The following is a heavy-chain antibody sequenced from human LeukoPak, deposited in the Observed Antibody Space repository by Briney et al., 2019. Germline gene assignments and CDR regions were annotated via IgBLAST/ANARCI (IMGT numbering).Heavy chain of an antibody. CDR1: GFTFSSHA. D-gene: IGHD2-2*01. V-gene: IGHV3-23*01. J-gene: IGHJ4*02. Sequence: GGSLRLSCAASGFTFSSHALSWVRQAPGKGLVWVSSLSGSGYNTYYADSVKGRFTISRDNSKNTVYLQMNSLRAEDTAVYYCAKDPYGTRYFDYWGQGTLVTVSS. CDR3: AKDPYGTRYFDY. CDR2: LSGSGYNT.